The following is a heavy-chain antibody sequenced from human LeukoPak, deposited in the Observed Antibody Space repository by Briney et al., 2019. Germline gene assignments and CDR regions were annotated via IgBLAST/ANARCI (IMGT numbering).Heavy chain of an antibody. D-gene: IGHD2-2*01. V-gene: IGHV3-11*04. CDR1: GFTFSDYY. CDR3: AGYQPLISFDY. Sequence: GGSLRLSCAASGFTFSDYYMSWIRQAPGKGLEWVSYISSSGSTIYYADSVKGRFTISRDNAKNSLYLQMNSLRAEDTAVYYYAGYQPLISFDYWGQGTLVTVSS. CDR2: ISSSGSTI. J-gene: IGHJ4*02.